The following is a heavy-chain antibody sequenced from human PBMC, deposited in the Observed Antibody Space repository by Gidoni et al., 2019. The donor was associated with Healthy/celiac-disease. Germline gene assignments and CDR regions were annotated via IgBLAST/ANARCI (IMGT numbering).Heavy chain of an antibody. J-gene: IGHJ4*02. CDR3: ARVGGYSYALDFDY. D-gene: IGHD5-18*01. CDR1: GFTLRSYA. V-gene: IGHV3-30*04. Sequence: QVQLVESGGGVVQPGRSLRLSCADSGFTLRSYAMHWVRQAPGKGLGWVAVISYDGSNKYYADSGKGRFTISRDNSKNTLYLQMNSLRAEDTAVYYCARVGGYSYALDFDYWGQGTLVTVSS. CDR2: ISYDGSNK.